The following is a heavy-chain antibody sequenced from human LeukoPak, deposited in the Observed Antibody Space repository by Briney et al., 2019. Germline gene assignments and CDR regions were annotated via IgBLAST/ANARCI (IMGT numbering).Heavy chain of an antibody. CDR3: AKRKAHYFDY. J-gene: IGHJ4*02. Sequence: GGSLRLSCAGSAFTFSNYWMSWVRQAPGKGLEWVANIKQDGSEKYYVDSVKGRFTISRDDAKNPLYLQMNSLRAEDTAVYYCAKRKAHYFDYWGQGTLVTVSS. CDR2: IKQDGSEK. V-gene: IGHV3-7*01. CDR1: AFTFSNYW.